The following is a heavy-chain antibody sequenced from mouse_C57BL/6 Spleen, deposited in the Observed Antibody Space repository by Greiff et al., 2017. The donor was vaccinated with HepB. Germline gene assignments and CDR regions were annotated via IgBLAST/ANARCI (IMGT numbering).Heavy chain of an antibody. J-gene: IGHJ4*01. Sequence: EVKVEESGPGLVKPSQSLSLTCSVTGYSITSGYYWNWIRQFPGNKLEWMGYISYDGSNNYNPSLKNRISITRDTSKNQFFLKLNSVTTEDTATYYCARGGYPYAMDYWGQGTSVTVSS. V-gene: IGHV3-6*01. D-gene: IGHD2-2*01. CDR3: ARGGYPYAMDY. CDR2: ISYDGSN. CDR1: GYSITSGYY.